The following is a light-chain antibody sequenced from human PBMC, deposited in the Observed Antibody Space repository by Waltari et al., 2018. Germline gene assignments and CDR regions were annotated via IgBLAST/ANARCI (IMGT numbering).Light chain of an antibody. CDR1: QSVCSSY. J-gene: IGKJ5*01. CDR3: QQYGSSPPIT. CDR2: GAS. V-gene: IGKV3-20*01. Sequence: EIVWTQWLGTLSLPPGERTTLSCRSSQSVCSSYLAWYHQNPGQPASLLIFGASSRATGIPVRFSGRGSGTDFTLTISRLEPEDSAVYFCQQYGSSPPITFGQATRLEIK.